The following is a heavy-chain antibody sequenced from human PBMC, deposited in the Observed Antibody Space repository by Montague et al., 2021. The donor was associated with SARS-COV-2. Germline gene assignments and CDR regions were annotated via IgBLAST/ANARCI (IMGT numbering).Heavy chain of an antibody. CDR2: TSYTGRT. CDR1: GGSISSPDYY. V-gene: IGHV4-39*01. Sequence: SETLSLTCTVSGGSISSPDYYWGWIRQSPGKGSEWIGSTSYTGRTYYNPSLRSRVSFSMDTSKNHFSLSLSSVTVADTAVYFCARQLPSYCATNKCYPYYFDGWGQRALVTVSS. D-gene: IGHD2-8*01. CDR3: ARQLPSYCATNKCYPYYFDG. J-gene: IGHJ4*02.